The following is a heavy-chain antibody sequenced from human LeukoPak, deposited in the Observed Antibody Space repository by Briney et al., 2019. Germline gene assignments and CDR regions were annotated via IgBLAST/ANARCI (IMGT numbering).Heavy chain of an antibody. D-gene: IGHD6-13*01. CDR1: GGSISSSSYS. CDR3: WSNYCYYGMDV. Sequence: SETLSLTCTVSGGSISSSSYSWGWIRQPPGKGLEWIGSIYYSGSTYYNPSLKSRVTISVDTSKNQFSPKLSSVTAADTAVYSCWSNYCYYGMDVWGQGTTVTVSS. V-gene: IGHV4-39*01. CDR2: IYYSGST. J-gene: IGHJ6*02.